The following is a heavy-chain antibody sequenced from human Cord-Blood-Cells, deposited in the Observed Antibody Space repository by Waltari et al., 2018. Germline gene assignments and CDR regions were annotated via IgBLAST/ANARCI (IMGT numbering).Heavy chain of an antibody. D-gene: IGHD5-18*01. Sequence: EVQLVESGGGLVQPGGSLRLSCAASGFTFSSYDMPWVRQATGKGLEWVSAIGTAGDTYYPGSVKGRFTISRENAKNSLYLQMNSLRAGDTAVYYCARRSGYSYGDAFDIWGKGTMVTVSS. J-gene: IGHJ3*02. CDR2: IGTAGDT. V-gene: IGHV3-13*01. CDR1: GFTFSSYD. CDR3: ARRSGYSYGDAFDI.